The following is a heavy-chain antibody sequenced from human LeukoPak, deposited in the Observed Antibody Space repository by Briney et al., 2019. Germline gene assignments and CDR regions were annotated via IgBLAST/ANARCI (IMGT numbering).Heavy chain of an antibody. J-gene: IGHJ4*02. CDR1: GYTFTGYY. Sequence: ASVKVSCKASGYTFTGYYMHWVRQAPGQGLEWMGWINPNSGGTNYAQKFQGRVTMTRDTSISTAYMELSRLRSDDTAVYYCARDPLIVVPYLDYWGQGTLVTVSS. CDR2: INPNSGGT. D-gene: IGHD2-2*01. V-gene: IGHV1-2*02. CDR3: ARDPLIVVPYLDY.